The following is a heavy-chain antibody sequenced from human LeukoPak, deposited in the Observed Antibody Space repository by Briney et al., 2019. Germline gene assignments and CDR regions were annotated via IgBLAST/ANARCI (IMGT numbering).Heavy chain of an antibody. CDR3: ARVYGGAAAVINFDY. J-gene: IGHJ4*02. CDR1: GYTFTSYG. CDR2: ISAYNGNT. Sequence: GASVKVSCKASGYTFTSYGISWVRQAPGQGLDWMGWISAYNGNTNYAQKFQGRVTMTTDTSTSTAYMELGSLRSDDTVLYYCARVYGGAAAVINFDYWGQGTLVTVSS. V-gene: IGHV1-18*01. D-gene: IGHD6-13*01.